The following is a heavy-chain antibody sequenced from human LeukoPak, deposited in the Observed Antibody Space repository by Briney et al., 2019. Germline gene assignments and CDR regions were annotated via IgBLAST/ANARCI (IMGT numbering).Heavy chain of an antibody. Sequence: GGSLRLSCAASGFTFSSYSMNWVRQAPGKGLEWVSYISSSSSTIYYADSVKGRFTISRDNAKNSLYLQMNSLRAEDTAVYYCARDPTYYYDSSASGPFDYWGQGTLVTVSS. D-gene: IGHD3-22*01. J-gene: IGHJ4*02. CDR3: ARDPTYYYDSSASGPFDY. CDR1: GFTFSSYS. V-gene: IGHV3-48*01. CDR2: ISSSSSTI.